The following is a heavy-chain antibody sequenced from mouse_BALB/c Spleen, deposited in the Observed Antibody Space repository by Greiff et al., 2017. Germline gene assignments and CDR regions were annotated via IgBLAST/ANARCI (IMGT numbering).Heavy chain of an antibody. D-gene: IGHD2-4*01. CDR3: ARDGTMITTRISMDY. CDR1: GYTFTSYW. J-gene: IGHJ4*01. CDR2: IDPSDSYT. Sequence: VQLQQPGAELVKPGASVKLSCKASGYTFTSYWMHWVKQRPGQGLEWIGEIDPSDSYTNYNQKFKGKATLTVDKSSSTAYMQLSSLTSEDSAVYYCARDGTMITTRISMDYWGQGTSVTVSS. V-gene: IGHV1-69*02.